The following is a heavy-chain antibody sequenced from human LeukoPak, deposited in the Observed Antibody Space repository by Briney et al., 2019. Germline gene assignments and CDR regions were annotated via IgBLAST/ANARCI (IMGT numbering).Heavy chain of an antibody. CDR1: GYTLTELS. CDR3: ATALSVVVPAAIGY. D-gene: IGHD2-2*02. J-gene: IGHJ4*02. CDR2: FDPEDGET. V-gene: IGHV1-24*01. Sequence: ASVKVSCKVSGYTLTELSMHWVRQAPGKGLEWMGGFDPEDGETIYAQKFQGRVTMTEDTSTDTAYMELSSLRSEDTAVYYCATALSVVVPAAIGYWGQGTLVTVSS.